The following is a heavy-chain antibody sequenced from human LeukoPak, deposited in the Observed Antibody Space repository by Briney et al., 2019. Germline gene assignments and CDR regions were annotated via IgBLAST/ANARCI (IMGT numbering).Heavy chain of an antibody. J-gene: IGHJ4*02. CDR2: LSMRGTT. CDR3: TRNRGYYVNDY. D-gene: IGHD1-26*01. Sequence: SETLSLTCTVSGTSIRSSFWNWIRQPPGRGLEWIGYLSMRGTTNYNPSLKSRVTISADTSENQFSLKVSSVTAADTAVYYCTRNRGYYVNDYWGQGILVTVSS. CDR1: GTSIRSSF. V-gene: IGHV4-59*01.